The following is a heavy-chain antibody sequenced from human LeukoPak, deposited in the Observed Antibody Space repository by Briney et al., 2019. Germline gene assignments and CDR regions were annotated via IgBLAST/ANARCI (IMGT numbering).Heavy chain of an antibody. CDR1: GGSFSNFY. D-gene: IGHD2-2*01. CDR2: INRSGST. J-gene: IGHJ4*02. V-gene: IGHV4-34*01. CDR3: ARGPYCNTSTCYPYYFDS. Sequence: SETLSLTCAIYGGSFSNFYSSCIRQTTRKGLEQIGEINRSGSTSYNPSLKSRVTMSMETSGRQFSLRLSSVTATDAALYYCARGPYCNTSTCYPYYFDSWGQGTLVTVSS.